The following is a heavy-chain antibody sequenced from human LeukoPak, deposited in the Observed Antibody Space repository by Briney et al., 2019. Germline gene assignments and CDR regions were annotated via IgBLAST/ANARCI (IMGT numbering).Heavy chain of an antibody. CDR3: ARMLGWWGYYYYYGMDV. D-gene: IGHD6-19*01. CDR1: GFTFSSYE. Sequence: PGGSLRLSCAASGFTFSSYEMNWVRQAPGKGLEWVSYISSSGSTIYYADSVKGRFTISRDNAKNSLYPQMNSLRAEDTAVYYCARMLGWWGYYYYYGMDVWGKGTTVTVSS. V-gene: IGHV3-48*03. CDR2: ISSSGSTI. J-gene: IGHJ6*04.